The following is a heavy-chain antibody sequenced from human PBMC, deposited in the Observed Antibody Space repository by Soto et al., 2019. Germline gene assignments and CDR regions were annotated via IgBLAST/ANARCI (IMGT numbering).Heavy chain of an antibody. D-gene: IGHD2-15*01. CDR3: YMELSSLRSEDTAVYYCARDSGYCSGGSCQIEGPIDY. CDR1: GGSISSGGYY. J-gene: IGHJ4*02. V-gene: IGHV4-31*03. Sequence: SETLSLTCTVSGGSISSGGYYWSWIRQHPGTGLEWIGHISYSGSTYYNTSLKSRVTISVDTSRNQFSLIANSVTTADKSTSTAYMELSSLRSEDTAVYYCARDSGYCSGGSCQIEGPIDYWGQGTLVTVSS. CDR2: ISYSGST.